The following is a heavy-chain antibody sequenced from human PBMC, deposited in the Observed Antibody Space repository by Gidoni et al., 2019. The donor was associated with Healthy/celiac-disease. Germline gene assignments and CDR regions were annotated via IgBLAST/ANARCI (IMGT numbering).Heavy chain of an antibody. V-gene: IGHV1-46*01. D-gene: IGHD1-26*01. J-gene: IGHJ5*02. CDR2: INPSGGST. CDR3: ARAPPVGAGGEGWFDP. CDR1: GYTFTSYY. Sequence: QVPLVQSGAEVTTPGASVKVSCTASGYTFTSYYMHWVRQAPGQGLAWMGIINPSGGSTSYAQKFQGRVTMTRDTSTSTVYMELSSRRSEDTAVYYCARAPPVGAGGEGWFDPWGQGTLVTVSS.